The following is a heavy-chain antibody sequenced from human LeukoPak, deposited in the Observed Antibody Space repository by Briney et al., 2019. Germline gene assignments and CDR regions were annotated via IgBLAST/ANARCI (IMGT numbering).Heavy chain of an antibody. CDR1: GGTFSSYA. J-gene: IGHJ6*02. Sequence: ASVKVSCKASGGTFSSYAISWVRQAPGQGLEWMGRIIPILGIANYAQKFQGRVTITAVKSTSTAYMELSSLRSEDTAVYYCARSSIAATNGMDVWGQGTTVTVSS. CDR2: IIPILGIA. CDR3: ARSSIAATNGMDV. D-gene: IGHD6-13*01. V-gene: IGHV1-69*04.